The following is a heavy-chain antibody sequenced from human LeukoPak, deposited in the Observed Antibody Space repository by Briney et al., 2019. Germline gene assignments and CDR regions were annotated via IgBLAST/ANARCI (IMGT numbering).Heavy chain of an antibody. Sequence: SETLSLTCAVYVGSFSGYYWIWVREPPGKELEWMGEINHSGSTNYNPSHKRRVTISVDTSKNQFSLKLSSVTAADTAVYYCARSTRVYYYYMDVWGKGTTVIVSS. J-gene: IGHJ6*03. CDR3: ARSTRVYYYYMDV. CDR1: VGSFSGYY. V-gene: IGHV4-34*01. D-gene: IGHD2/OR15-2a*01. CDR2: INHSGST.